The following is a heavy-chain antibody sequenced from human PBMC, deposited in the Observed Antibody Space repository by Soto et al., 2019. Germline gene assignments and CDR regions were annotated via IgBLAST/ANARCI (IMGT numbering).Heavy chain of an antibody. V-gene: IGHV3-23*01. CDR2: ISGSGGST. J-gene: IGHJ5*02. CDR1: GFTFSSYA. D-gene: IGHD6-19*01. Sequence: EVQVLESGGGLVQPGGSLRLSCAASGFTFSSYAMSWVRQAPGKGLEWVSAISGSGGSTYYADSVKGRFTISRDNSKNTLYLQMNSLRAEDTAVYYCANVQWLEPGGWFDPWGQGTLVTVSS. CDR3: ANVQWLEPGGWFDP.